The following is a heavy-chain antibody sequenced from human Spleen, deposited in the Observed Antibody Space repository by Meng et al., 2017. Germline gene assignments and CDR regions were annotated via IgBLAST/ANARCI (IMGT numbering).Heavy chain of an antibody. CDR2: IYHNGDT. CDR1: DDSISSYY. V-gene: IGHV4-59*01. D-gene: IGHD2-15*01. J-gene: IGHJ4*02. CDR3: ARSATTFDY. Sequence: SETLSLTCTVSDDSISSYYWNWIRQPPGKGLEWIGFIYHNGDTNYNPSLKSRVTISVDTSKNQFSLKLSSVTAADTAVYYCARSATTFDYWGQGTLVTVSS.